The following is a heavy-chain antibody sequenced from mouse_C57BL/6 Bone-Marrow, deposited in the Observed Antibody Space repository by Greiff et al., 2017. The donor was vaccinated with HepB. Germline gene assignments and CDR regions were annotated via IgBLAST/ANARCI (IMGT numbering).Heavy chain of an antibody. CDR2: MSSISST. D-gene: IGHD2-1*01. J-gene: IGHJ2*01. CDR1: GFTFSNFG. V-gene: IGHV5-6-5*01. Sequence: EVKLMESGGGLVKPGGSLKLSCAASGFTFSNFGMSWVRQTPEKRLEWVASMSSISSTYYPDSVKGRFTVSRDNARNILYLQMSSLRSEDTAMYYCARSHGGNYVGYFDYWGQGTALTVSS. CDR3: ARSHGGNYVGYFDY.